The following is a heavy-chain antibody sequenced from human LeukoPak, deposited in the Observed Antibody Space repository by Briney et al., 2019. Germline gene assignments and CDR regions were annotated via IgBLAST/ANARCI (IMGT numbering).Heavy chain of an antibody. CDR1: GGSISSGGYY. V-gene: IGHV4-30-2*01. J-gene: IGHJ3*02. D-gene: IGHD1-26*01. CDR3: ARGGVRWAPVDAFDI. Sequence: SETLSLTCTVSGGSISSGGYYWSWIRQPPGKGLGWIGYIYHSGSTYYNPSLKSRVTISVDRSKNQFSLKLSSVTAADTAVYYCARGGVRWAPVDAFDIWGQGTMVTVSS. CDR2: IYHSGST.